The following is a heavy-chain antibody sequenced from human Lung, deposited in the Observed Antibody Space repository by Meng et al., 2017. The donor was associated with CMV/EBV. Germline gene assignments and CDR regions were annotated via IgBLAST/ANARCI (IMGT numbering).Heavy chain of an antibody. CDR3: AKDSSHGSGTID. J-gene: IGHJ4*02. D-gene: IGHD3-10*01. CDR1: GFTFSSYG. CDR2: IRYDGSNK. Sequence: GESXKISCAASGFTFSSYGMHWVRQAPGKGLEWVAFIRYDGSNKYYADSVKGRFTISRDNSKNTLYLQMNSLRAEDTAVYYCAKDSSHGSGTIDWGQGPLVTVSS. V-gene: IGHV3-30*02.